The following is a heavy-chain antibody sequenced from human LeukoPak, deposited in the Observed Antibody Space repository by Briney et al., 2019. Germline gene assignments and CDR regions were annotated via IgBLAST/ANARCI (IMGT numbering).Heavy chain of an antibody. D-gene: IGHD5-24*01. CDR2: FSGSGGDT. V-gene: IGHV3-23*01. Sequence: GGSLRLSCAASGFTFEDYGMSWVRQAPGKGLEWVSAFSGSGGDTYYADSVKGRFTISRDNSKNTLYLQMISLRAEDTAVYYCAKSGYNRFDYWGQGTLVTVSS. CDR3: AKSGYNRFDY. J-gene: IGHJ4*02. CDR1: GFTFEDYG.